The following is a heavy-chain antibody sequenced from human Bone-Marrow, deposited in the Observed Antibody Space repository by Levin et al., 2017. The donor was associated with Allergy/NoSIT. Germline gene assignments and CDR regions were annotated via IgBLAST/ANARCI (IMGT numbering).Heavy chain of an antibody. CDR1: GGSISSNNYY. D-gene: IGHD2/OR15-2a*01. Sequence: ESLKISCTVSGGSISSNNYYWGWLRQPPGKGLEWIGSIYYNGSTYYNPSLKSRVTILVDTSKNQFSLKLNSVTAADTAVYYCDSVIIWNQYYLDVWGQGTTVTVSS. CDR2: IYYNGST. V-gene: IGHV4-39*07. J-gene: IGHJ6*02. CDR3: DSVIIWNQYYLDV.